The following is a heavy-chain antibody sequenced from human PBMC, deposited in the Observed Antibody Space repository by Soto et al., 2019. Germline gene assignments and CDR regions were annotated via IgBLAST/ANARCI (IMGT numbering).Heavy chain of an antibody. D-gene: IGHD3-10*01. CDR3: ARGYGSGSYYPYGMDV. J-gene: IGHJ6*02. V-gene: IGHV3-11*06. CDR2: ISSSSSYT. Sequence: GGSLRLSCAASGFTFSDYYMSWIRQAPGKGLEWVSYISSSSSYTNYADSVKGRFTISRDNAKNSLYLQMNSLRAEDTAVYYCARGYGSGSYYPYGMDVWGQGTTVTVSS. CDR1: GFTFSDYY.